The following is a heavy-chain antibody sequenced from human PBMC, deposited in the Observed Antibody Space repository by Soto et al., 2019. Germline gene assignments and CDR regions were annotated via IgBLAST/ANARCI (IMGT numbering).Heavy chain of an antibody. D-gene: IGHD6-13*01. Sequence: ASVKVSCKASGYTFTSYALHWVRQAPGQRLEWMGWINAGNGNTKYSQKFQGRVTITRDTSASTAYMELSSLRSEDTAVYYCARAPSWYNFDYWGQGTLVTVSS. V-gene: IGHV1-3*01. J-gene: IGHJ4*02. CDR2: INAGNGNT. CDR3: ARAPSWYNFDY. CDR1: GYTFTSYA.